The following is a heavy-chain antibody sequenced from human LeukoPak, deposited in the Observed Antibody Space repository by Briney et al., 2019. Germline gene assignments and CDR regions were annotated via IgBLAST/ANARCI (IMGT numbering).Heavy chain of an antibody. D-gene: IGHD6-13*01. V-gene: IGHV4-59*11. CDR3: ASRPADSTWHGVFDY. CDR1: GGSINSHY. Sequence: SETLSLTCTVSGGSINSHYWSRIRQPPGKGLEWIGYIFNGGTTNYNPSLKSRVTMSIDTSSDQFPLRLSSVTTADTAIYYCASRPADSTWHGVFDYWSQGTLVTVSS. CDR2: IFNGGTT. J-gene: IGHJ4*02.